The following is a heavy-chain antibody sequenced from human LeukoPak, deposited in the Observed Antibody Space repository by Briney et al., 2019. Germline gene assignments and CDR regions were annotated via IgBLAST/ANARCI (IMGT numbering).Heavy chain of an antibody. V-gene: IGHV3-23*01. Sequence: PGGSLRLSCAASGFTFSSYAMSWVRQAPGKGLEWVSAISGSGGSTYYADSVKGRFTISRDNSKNTLYLQMNSLRAEDTAVYYCAKDSSYSSSLTHFDYWGQGTLVTVSS. CDR2: ISGSGGST. CDR1: GFTFSSYA. J-gene: IGHJ4*02. D-gene: IGHD6-6*01. CDR3: AKDSSYSSSLTHFDY.